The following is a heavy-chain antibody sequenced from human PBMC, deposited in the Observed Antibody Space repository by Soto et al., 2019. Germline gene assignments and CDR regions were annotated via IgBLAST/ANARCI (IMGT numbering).Heavy chain of an antibody. Sequence: ASVKVSCKASGYTFTSYGISWVRQAPGQGLEWMGWISAYNGNTKYAQKFQGRVTMTTDTSTSTAYMEVRSLRSDDTAVYYCASDAAPGLHAYRGQRTLVTVSS. D-gene: IGHD2-2*01. CDR3: ASDAAPGLHAY. J-gene: IGHJ1*01. V-gene: IGHV1-18*01. CDR1: GYTFTSYG. CDR2: ISAYNGNT.